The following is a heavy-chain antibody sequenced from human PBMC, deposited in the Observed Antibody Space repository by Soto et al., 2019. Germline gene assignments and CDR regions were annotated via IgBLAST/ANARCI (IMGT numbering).Heavy chain of an antibody. CDR1: GGAVNTRSYL. CDR3: GRIPTMLLAFES. CDR2: VDNSGNT. Sequence: QVQLQESGPRQVKPSETLSLTCTVSGGAVNTRSYLWSWIRQPPGETLEWIGSVDNSGNTKFNPSLTSRITMSLDTSKNLFSLRLSSVTAADTAMYYCGRIPTMLLAFESWGQGTMVNVSS. V-gene: IGHV4-61*01. D-gene: IGHD2-2*02. J-gene: IGHJ3*02.